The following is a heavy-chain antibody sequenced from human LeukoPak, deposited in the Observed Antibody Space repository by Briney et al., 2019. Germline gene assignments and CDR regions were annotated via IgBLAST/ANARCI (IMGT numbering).Heavy chain of an antibody. Sequence: GGSLRLSCAASGFSFSSYSMNWVRQAPGKGLEWVSSISSSSSYIYYADSVKGRFTISRDNSKNTLYLQMNSLRAEDTAVYYCAKAPGITIFGVVIMGYFDYWGQGTLVTVSS. V-gene: IGHV3-21*01. J-gene: IGHJ4*02. CDR1: GFSFSSYS. CDR3: AKAPGITIFGVVIMGYFDY. CDR2: ISSSSSYI. D-gene: IGHD3-3*01.